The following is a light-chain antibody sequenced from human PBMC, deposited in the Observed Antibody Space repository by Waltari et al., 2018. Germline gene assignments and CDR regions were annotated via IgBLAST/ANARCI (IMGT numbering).Light chain of an antibody. CDR3: GTWDSSLSGAV. CDR2: YDS. V-gene: IGLV3-21*04. J-gene: IGLJ7*01. CDR1: HIGSKS. Sequence: SYVVTQSPSVSVAPGETARITCGGEHIGSKSVHWYQQRPGQAPVLVISYDSDRPSGIPERFSGSNSGNTATLTISWVEAEDEADYYCGTWDSSLSGAVFGGGTHLTVL.